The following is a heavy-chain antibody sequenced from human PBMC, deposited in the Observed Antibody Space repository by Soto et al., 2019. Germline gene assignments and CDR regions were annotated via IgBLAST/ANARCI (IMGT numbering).Heavy chain of an antibody. CDR2: ISSSGSTI. V-gene: IGHV3-48*03. D-gene: IGHD3-22*01. CDR1: GFTFSSYE. J-gene: IGHJ4*02. Sequence: EVQLVESGGGLVQPGGSLRLSCAASGFTFSSYEMNWVRQAPGKGLEWVSYISSSGSTIYYADSVKGRFTISRDNAKNSLYLQMNSLRAEDTAMYYCARAYGSNSIDHWGQGTLVTVSS. CDR3: ARAYGSNSIDH.